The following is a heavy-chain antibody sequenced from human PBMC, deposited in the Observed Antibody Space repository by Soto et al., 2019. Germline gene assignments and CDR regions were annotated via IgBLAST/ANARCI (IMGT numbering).Heavy chain of an antibody. CDR2: ITWDGADV. V-gene: IGHV3-9*01. CDR1: GFTFHDYV. D-gene: IGHD1-1*01. CDR3: AEGRTRPATSPKVLQN. Sequence: EVQLVESGGGLVQPGGPLRLSCAASGFTFHDYVMHWVRQAPGKGLEWVSAITWDGADVNYADSVKGRFTISRDNAKNYLYLQMSSLRPEDTALYYCAEGRTRPATSPKVLQNWGQGTLVTVSS. J-gene: IGHJ1*01.